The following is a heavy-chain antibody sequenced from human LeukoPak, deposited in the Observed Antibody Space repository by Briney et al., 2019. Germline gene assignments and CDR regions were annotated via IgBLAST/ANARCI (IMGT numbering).Heavy chain of an antibody. V-gene: IGHV4-59*01. Sequence: PSETLSLTCTVSGGSISSYYWSWIRQPPGKGLEWIGYIYYSGSTNYNPSLKSRVTISVDTSKNQFSLKLSSVTAAGTAVYYCARERLDTVTNYGAGFDPWGQGTLVTVSS. D-gene: IGHD4-17*01. CDR3: ARERLDTVTNYGAGFDP. CDR1: GGSISSYY. J-gene: IGHJ5*02. CDR2: IYYSGST.